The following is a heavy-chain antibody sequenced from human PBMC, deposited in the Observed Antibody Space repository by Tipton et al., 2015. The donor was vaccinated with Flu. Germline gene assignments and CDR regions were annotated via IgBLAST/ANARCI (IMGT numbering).Heavy chain of an antibody. J-gene: IGHJ6*02. D-gene: IGHD3-3*02. CDR2: VRSKTDGGTI. Sequence: GSLRLSCAGSGFTFSGAWMSWVRQAPGKGPEWVGRVRSKTDGGTIEYAAPVKGRFTISRDDSKNTLYLQMNSLKTEDTAVYYCADPFYGADVWGQGTTVTVSS. CDR1: GFTFSGAW. V-gene: IGHV3-15*01. CDR3: ADPFYGADV.